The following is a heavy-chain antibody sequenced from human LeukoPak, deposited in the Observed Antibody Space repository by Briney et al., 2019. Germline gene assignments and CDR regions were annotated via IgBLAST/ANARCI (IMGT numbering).Heavy chain of an antibody. J-gene: IGHJ3*02. V-gene: IGHV3-21*04. CDR2: ISSSSSYI. CDR3: ARVLGAVAGTVDAFDI. CDR1: GFTFSSYS. D-gene: IGHD6-19*01. Sequence: GGSLRLSCAASGFTFSSYSMNWVRQAPGKGLEWVSSISSSSSYIYYADSVKGRFTISRDNAKNSLYLQMDSLRAEDTAVYYCARVLGAVAGTVDAFDIWGQGTMVTVSS.